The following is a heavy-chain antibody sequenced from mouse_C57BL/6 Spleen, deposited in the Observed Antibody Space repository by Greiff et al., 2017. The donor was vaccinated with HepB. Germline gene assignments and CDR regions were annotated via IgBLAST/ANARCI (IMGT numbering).Heavy chain of an antibody. D-gene: IGHD2-1*01. CDR2: IYPGDGDT. CDR1: GYAFSSSW. J-gene: IGHJ1*03. CDR3: ATYGNYVNFDV. V-gene: IGHV1-82*01. Sequence: QVQLKQSGPELVKPGASVKISCKASGYAFSSSWMNWVKQRPGKGLEWIGRIYPGDGDTNYNGKFKGKATLTADKSSSTAYMQLSSLTSEDSAVYFCATYGNYVNFDVWGTGTTVTVSS.